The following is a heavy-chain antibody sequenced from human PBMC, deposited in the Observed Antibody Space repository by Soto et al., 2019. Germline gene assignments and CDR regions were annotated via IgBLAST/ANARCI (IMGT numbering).Heavy chain of an antibody. CDR2: ITGTGGNT. J-gene: IGHJ6*01. Sequence: EVQLLESGGGLVQPGGSLRLSCAASGFPLSTYGMTWVRQAPGKGLEWVSAITGTGGNTYYVDSVKGRFTSSRGNSEIMHYLQKSSLRVEDTGVYYCARIRGYWYGLDVWGQGTTVTVSS. D-gene: IGHD2-8*02. CDR1: GFPLSTYG. CDR3: ARIRGYWYGLDV. V-gene: IGHV3-23*01.